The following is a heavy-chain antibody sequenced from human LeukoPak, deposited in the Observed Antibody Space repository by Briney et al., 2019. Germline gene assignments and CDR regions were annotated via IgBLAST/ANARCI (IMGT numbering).Heavy chain of an antibody. CDR2: IIPIFGTA. Sequence: SAKVSCKASGGTFSSYAISWVRQAPGQGLEWMGGIIPIFGTANYAQKFQGRVTITTDESTSTAYMELSSLRSEDTAVYYCARDREVQYYYDSSGYYYRYFQHWGQGTLVTVSS. J-gene: IGHJ1*01. CDR1: GGTFSSYA. CDR3: ARDREVQYYYDSSGYYYRYFQH. V-gene: IGHV1-69*05. D-gene: IGHD3-22*01.